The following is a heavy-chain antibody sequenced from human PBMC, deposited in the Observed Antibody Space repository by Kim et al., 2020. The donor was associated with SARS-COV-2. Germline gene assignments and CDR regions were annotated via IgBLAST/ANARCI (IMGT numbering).Heavy chain of an antibody. D-gene: IGHD3-16*01. CDR1: GGILSNFP. Sequence: SVKVSCKASGGILSNFPISWVRQTPGEGLEWMGRIIPILDIVSYAQTLQDRVTITADKSTNTAYMELSSLRSEDTAVYYCASPNRPYTLLHQYFFDYW. CDR2: IIPILDIV. J-gene: IGHJ4*01. V-gene: IGHV1-69*02. CDR3: ASPNRPYTLLHQYFFDY.